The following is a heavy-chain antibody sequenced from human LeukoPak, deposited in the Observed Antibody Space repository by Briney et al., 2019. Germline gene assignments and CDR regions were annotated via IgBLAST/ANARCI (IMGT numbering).Heavy chain of an antibody. CDR2: IKQDGSEK. CDR1: GFTFSSYW. J-gene: IGHJ4*02. V-gene: IGHV3-7*01. CDR3: VGPGDY. Sequence: GGSLRLSCAASGFTFSSYWMSWVRQASGRGLEWVANIKQDGSEKYYVDSVKGRFTISRDNAKNSLDLQMNSLRAEDTAVYYCVGPGDYWGQGTLVTVSS.